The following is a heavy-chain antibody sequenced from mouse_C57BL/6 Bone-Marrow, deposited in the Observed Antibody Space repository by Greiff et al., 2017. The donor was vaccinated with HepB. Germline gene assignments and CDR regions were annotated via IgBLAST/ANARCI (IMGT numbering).Heavy chain of an antibody. J-gene: IGHJ3*01. V-gene: IGHV1-64*01. CDR2: IHPNSGST. Sequence: QVQLQQPGAELVKPGASVKLSCKASGYTFTSYWMHWVKQRPGQGLEWIGMIHPNSGSTNYNEKFKSKATLTVDKSSSTAYMQLSSLTPEDSAVYYCARFYGSSYVPAWFAYWGQGTLVTVSA. D-gene: IGHD1-1*01. CDR3: ARFYGSSYVPAWFAY. CDR1: GYTFTSYW.